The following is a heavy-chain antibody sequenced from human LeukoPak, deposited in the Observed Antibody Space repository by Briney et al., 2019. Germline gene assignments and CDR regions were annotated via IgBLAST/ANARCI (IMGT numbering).Heavy chain of an antibody. CDR3: ARLCGGKPGGC. CDR1: GGSISSSSYY. D-gene: IGHD4-23*01. J-gene: IGHJ4*02. V-gene: IGHV4-39*01. CDR2: IYYSGST. Sequence: PSETLSLTCTVSGGSISSSSYYWGWIRQPPGKGLEWIGSIYYSGSTYYNPSLKSRVTISVDTSKNQFSLKLSSVTAADTAVYYCARLCGGKPGGCWGQGTLVTVSS.